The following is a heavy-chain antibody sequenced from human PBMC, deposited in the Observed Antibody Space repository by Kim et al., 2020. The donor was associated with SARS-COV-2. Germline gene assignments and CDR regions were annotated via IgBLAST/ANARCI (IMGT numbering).Heavy chain of an antibody. CDR2: ITSSGTRT. D-gene: IGHD2-2*01. CDR1: GFTFSSYA. V-gene: IGHV3-23*01. CDR3: AKGTSSSCTLCDY. J-gene: IGHJ4*02. Sequence: GGSLRLSCAASGFTFSSYAMNWVRQAPGKGLEWVSSITSSGTRTYYADSVKGRFTLSRDNSKNTLFLQMNTLKGEDTAVYYCAKGTSSSCTLCDYWGQGTVVTVSS.